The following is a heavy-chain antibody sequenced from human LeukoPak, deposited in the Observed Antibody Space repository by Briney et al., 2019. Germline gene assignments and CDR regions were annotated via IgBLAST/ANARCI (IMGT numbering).Heavy chain of an antibody. Sequence: SETLSLTCTVSGGSISSSSYYWGWIRQPPGKGLEWIGSIYYSRSTYYNPSLKSRVTISVDTSKNQFSLKLSSVTAADTAVYYCARQGIAVAGSTTVVTPGGGAFDIWGQGTMVTVSS. D-gene: IGHD6-19*01. J-gene: IGHJ3*02. CDR1: GGSISSSSYY. CDR2: IYYSRST. V-gene: IGHV4-39*01. CDR3: ARQGIAVAGSTTVVTPGGGAFDI.